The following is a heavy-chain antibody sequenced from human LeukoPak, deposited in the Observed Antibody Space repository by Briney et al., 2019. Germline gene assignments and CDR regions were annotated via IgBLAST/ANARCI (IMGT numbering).Heavy chain of an antibody. CDR1: GFTFSSYE. D-gene: IGHD3-10*01. J-gene: IGHJ6*03. V-gene: IGHV3-48*03. CDR2: ISSSGSTI. CDR3: ATPTPHGSDPSLYYYYMDV. Sequence: GGSLRLSCAASGFTFSSYEMNWVRQAPGKGLEWVSYISSSGSTIYYADPVKGRFTISRDNAKNSLYLQMNSLRAEDTAVYYCATPTPHGSDPSLYYYYMDVWGKGTTVTISS.